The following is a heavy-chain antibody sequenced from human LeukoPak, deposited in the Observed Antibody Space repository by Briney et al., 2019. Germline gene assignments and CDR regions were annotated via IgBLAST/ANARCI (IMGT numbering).Heavy chain of an antibody. D-gene: IGHD1-26*01. J-gene: IGHJ4*02. V-gene: IGHV1-2*02. Sequence: ASVKVSCKASGYTFTGYHMHWVRQAPGQGLEWMGWINPNSGGTNYAQKFQGRVTMTRDTSISTAYMELSRLRSDDTAVYYCARVLGATLNGNYWGQGTLVTVSS. CDR3: ARVLGATLNGNY. CDR1: GYTFTGYH. CDR2: INPNSGGT.